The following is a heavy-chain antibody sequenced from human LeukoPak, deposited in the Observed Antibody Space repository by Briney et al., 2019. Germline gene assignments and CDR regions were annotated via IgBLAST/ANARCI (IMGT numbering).Heavy chain of an antibody. CDR3: AAPEEPGFSTKGAFDI. CDR1: GFTVSTNY. CDR2: IYSGGGT. V-gene: IGHV3-66*01. J-gene: IGHJ3*02. D-gene: IGHD2-2*01. Sequence: GGSLRLSCAASGFTVSTNYMSWVRQAPGKGLEWVTLIYSGGGTYYADSVKGRFTLSRDSSRNTLYLQMNSLRVEDTAVYYCAAPEEPGFSTKGAFDIWGQGTMVTVSP.